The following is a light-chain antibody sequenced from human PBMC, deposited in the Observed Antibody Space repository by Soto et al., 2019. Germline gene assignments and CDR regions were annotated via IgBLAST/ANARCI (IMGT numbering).Light chain of an antibody. J-gene: IGKJ1*01. CDR3: QPSYSTFSWT. V-gene: IGKV1-39*01. CDR2: AAS. Sequence: DIQMTQSPSSLSASVGDRVTITCRASQSISSYLNWYQQKPGKAPKLLIYAASSLQSGVPSRFSGSGSGTDFTLAISSLQPEDFATYYCQPSYSTFSWTFGQGTKVEIK. CDR1: QSISSY.